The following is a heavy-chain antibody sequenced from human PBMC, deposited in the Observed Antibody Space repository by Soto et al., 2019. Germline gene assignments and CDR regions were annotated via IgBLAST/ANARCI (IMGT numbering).Heavy chain of an antibody. CDR3: VRYCSSTLCNGVATRTFDY. CDR1: RFTFSTYE. Sequence: GGSLRLSCAASRFTFSTYEMHWVRQAPGKGLEWVSCISSSGSSVYYADSVKGRFTISRDNSRNSLYLQMNSLRDEDTALYYCVRYCSSTLCNGVATRTFDYWGQGALVTVS. J-gene: IGHJ4*02. D-gene: IGHD5-12*01. V-gene: IGHV3-48*03. CDR2: ISSSGSSV.